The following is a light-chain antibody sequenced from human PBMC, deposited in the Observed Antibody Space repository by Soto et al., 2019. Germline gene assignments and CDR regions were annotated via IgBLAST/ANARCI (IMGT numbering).Light chain of an antibody. J-gene: IGKJ4*01. CDR3: QPYNS. V-gene: IGKV1-5*03. Sequence: DLQMTQSPSTLSASVGDRVTITCRASQSISSWLAWYQQKPGKAPKLLIYKASSLESGVPSRFSGSGSGTEFTLTISGLQPDDFATYYCQPYNSFGGGTKVEIK. CDR2: KAS. CDR1: QSISSW.